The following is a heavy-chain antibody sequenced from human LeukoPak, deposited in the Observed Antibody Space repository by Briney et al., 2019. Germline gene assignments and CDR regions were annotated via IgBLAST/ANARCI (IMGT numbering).Heavy chain of an antibody. J-gene: IGHJ6*02. D-gene: IGHD2-2*01. V-gene: IGHV1-8*01. CDR1: GCTFTSYD. Sequence: ASVKVSFKASGCTFTSYDINWVRQATAKGLEWMGCMNPNSGNTDFAQRLQGRVTMTRNTSVSTAYMELSSLRSEDTAVYYCARGRYCSSTSCLVPYYYYGMDVWGQGTTVTVSS. CDR2: MNPNSGNT. CDR3: ARGRYCSSTSCLVPYYYYGMDV.